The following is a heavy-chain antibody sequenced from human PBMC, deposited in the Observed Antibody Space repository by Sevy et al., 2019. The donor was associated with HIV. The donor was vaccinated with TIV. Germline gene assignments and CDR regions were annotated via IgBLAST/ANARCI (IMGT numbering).Heavy chain of an antibody. CDR2: IRQDGGEI. CDR3: ATRFFDV. J-gene: IGHJ4*02. CDR1: GFTFDTYW. Sequence: GGSLRLSCAASGFTFDTYWMQWVRQAPGKGLEWVANIRQDGGEIYYSDSVKGRFTISRDNAKESLFLQMTNLKVEDSGIYYCATRFFDVWGQGVLVTVSS. V-gene: IGHV3-7*01.